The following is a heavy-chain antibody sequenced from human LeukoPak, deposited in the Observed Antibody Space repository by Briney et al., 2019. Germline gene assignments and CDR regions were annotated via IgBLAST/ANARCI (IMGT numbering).Heavy chain of an antibody. CDR2: IGTAGDT. CDR1: GFTFSSYD. CDR3: ARGYCSSTSCYRGMDV. V-gene: IGHV3-13*01. J-gene: IGHJ6*02. Sequence: GGSLRLSCAASGFTFSSYDMHWVRQATGKGLELVSAIGTAGDTYYPGSVKGRFTISRENAKNSLYLQMNSLRAGDTAVYYCARGYCSSTSCYRGMDVWGQGTTVTVSS. D-gene: IGHD2-2*01.